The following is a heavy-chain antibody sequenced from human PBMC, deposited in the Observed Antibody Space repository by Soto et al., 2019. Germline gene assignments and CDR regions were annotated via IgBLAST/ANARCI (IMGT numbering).Heavy chain of an antibody. CDR1: GFTFSSYA. D-gene: IGHD3-10*01. J-gene: IGHJ4*02. Sequence: PGGSLRLSCAASGFTFSSYAMHWVRQAPGKGLEWVAVISYDGSNKYYADSVKGRFTISRDNSKNTLYLQMNSLRVEDTAVYYCARDRVWFGLGYFDYWGQGTLVTVSS. CDR3: ARDRVWFGLGYFDY. CDR2: ISYDGSNK. V-gene: IGHV3-30-3*01.